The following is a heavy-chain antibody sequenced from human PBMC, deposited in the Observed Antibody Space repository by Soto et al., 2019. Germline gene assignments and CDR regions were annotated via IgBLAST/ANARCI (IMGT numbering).Heavy chain of an antibody. J-gene: IGHJ5*02. Sequence: EVQLVESGGGLVQPGGSLRLSCAASGFTFGSYSMNWVRQAPGKGLEWVSYISSSSSTIYYADSVEGRFTISRDNAKNSLDLQMNSLRAEDTAVYYCARDSGWYGNWFDPWGQGTLVTVSS. CDR3: ARDSGWYGNWFDP. CDR1: GFTFGSYS. D-gene: IGHD6-19*01. V-gene: IGHV3-48*01. CDR2: ISSSSSTI.